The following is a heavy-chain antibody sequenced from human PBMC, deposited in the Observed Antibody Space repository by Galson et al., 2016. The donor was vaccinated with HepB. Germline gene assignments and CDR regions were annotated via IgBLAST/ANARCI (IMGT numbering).Heavy chain of an antibody. CDR2: ICSNTTTR. V-gene: IGHV3-48*02. CDR1: GFTVNSYG. CDR3: ARARTAVAAIIAVFSHRGPYNAMDV. D-gene: IGHD6-19*01. J-gene: IGHJ6*02. Sequence: SLRLSCAASGFTVNSYGMSWVRQAPGKGLEWVSYICSNTTTRYYAGSVQGRFTISRDNARNSLYLEMNSLRHEDTAVYYCARARTAVAAIIAVFSHRGPYNAMDVWGQGTTVTVTS.